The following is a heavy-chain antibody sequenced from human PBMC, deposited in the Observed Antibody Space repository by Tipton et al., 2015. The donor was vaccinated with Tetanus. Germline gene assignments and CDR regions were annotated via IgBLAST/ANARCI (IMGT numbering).Heavy chain of an antibody. Sequence: QLVQSGGEVKKPGESLMISCKGSGYIFNNYWIGWVRQKPGKGLEWMGIIYPGDSDTRYSPSFQGQVTISVDKSINTAYLQWSSLKASDTSMFYCARAHCTDGVCNFDFWGQGALVTVAS. CDR3: ARAHCTDGVCNFDF. D-gene: IGHD2-8*01. CDR2: IYPGDSDT. CDR1: GYIFNNYW. V-gene: IGHV5-51*01. J-gene: IGHJ4*02.